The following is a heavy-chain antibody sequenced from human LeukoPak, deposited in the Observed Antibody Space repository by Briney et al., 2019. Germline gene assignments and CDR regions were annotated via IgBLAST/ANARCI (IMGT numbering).Heavy chain of an antibody. D-gene: IGHD1-26*01. J-gene: IGHJ4*02. CDR2: IYYSGST. Sequence: SETLSLTCTVSGYSISSGYYWGWIRQPPGKGLEWIGSIYYSGSTYYNPALKSRVTISVDTSKNQFSLKLSSVTAADTAVYYCARDASGSYSSGYWGQGTLVTVSS. CDR3: ARDASGSYSSGY. V-gene: IGHV4-38-2*02. CDR1: GYSISSGYY.